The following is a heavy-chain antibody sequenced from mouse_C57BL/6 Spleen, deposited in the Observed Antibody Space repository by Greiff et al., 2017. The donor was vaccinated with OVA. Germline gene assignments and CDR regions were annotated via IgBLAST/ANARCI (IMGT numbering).Heavy chain of an antibody. CDR1: GYAFTNYL. CDR3: ARPFDY. CDR2: INPGSGGT. J-gene: IGHJ2*01. V-gene: IGHV1-54*01. Sequence: VQLQQSGAELVRPGTSVKVSCTASGYAFTNYLIEWVKQRPGQGLEWIGVINPGSGGTNYNEKFKGKATLTADESSSTAYMQLSSLTSEDSAVYFCARPFDYWGQGTTLTVSS.